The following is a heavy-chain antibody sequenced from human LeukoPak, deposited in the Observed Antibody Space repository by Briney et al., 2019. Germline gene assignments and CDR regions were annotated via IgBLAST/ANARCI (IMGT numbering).Heavy chain of an antibody. D-gene: IGHD2-2*01. Sequence: ASVKVSCKASGYTFTSYDINWVRQATGQGLEWMGWMNPNSGNTGYAQKFQGRVTMTRNTSISTAYMELSSLRSEDTAVYYCARVIRTLVVVPAAMGSDAFDIWGQGTMVTVSS. CDR3: ARVIRTLVVVPAAMGSDAFDI. V-gene: IGHV1-8*01. CDR2: MNPNSGNT. CDR1: GYTFTSYD. J-gene: IGHJ3*02.